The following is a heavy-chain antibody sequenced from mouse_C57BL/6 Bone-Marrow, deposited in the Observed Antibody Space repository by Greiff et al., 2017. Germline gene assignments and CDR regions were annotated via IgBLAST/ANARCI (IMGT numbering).Heavy chain of an antibody. CDR1: GYAFSSYW. D-gene: IGHD3-2*02. CDR2: IYPGDGDT. V-gene: IGHV1-80*01. Sequence: QVQLQQSGAELVKPGASVKISCKASGYAFSSYWMNWVKQRPGKGLEWIGQIYPGDGDTNYNGKFKGKATLTADKSSSTAYMQLSSLTSEDSAVYCGARSSSGSLYFDYGGQGTTLTVSS. J-gene: IGHJ2*01. CDR3: ARSSSGSLYFDY.